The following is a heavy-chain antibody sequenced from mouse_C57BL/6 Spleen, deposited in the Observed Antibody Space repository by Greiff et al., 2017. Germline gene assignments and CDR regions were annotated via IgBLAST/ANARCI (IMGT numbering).Heavy chain of an antibody. CDR3: ARDSSGSFDY. J-gene: IGHJ2*01. D-gene: IGHD3-2*02. Sequence: QVQLKESGAELVRPGTSVKVSCKASGYAFTNYLIEWVKQRPGQGLEWIGVINPGSGGTNYNEKFKGKATLTADKSSSTAYMQLSSLTSEDSAVYFCARDSSGSFDYWGQGTTLTVSS. CDR1: GYAFTNYL. V-gene: IGHV1-54*01. CDR2: INPGSGGT.